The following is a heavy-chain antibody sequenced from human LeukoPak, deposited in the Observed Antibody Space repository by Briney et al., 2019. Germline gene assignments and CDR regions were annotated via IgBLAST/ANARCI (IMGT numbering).Heavy chain of an antibody. CDR2: IYYTGST. Sequence: SETLSLTCTVSGGSISNYYWSWIRQPPGKGLEWIAYIYYTGSTNYNPSLKSRVTISVDTSKNQFSLRLSSVTAADTAVYYCARHGNTVTNYFDYWGQGTLVTVSS. V-gene: IGHV4-59*08. CDR1: GGSISNYY. CDR3: ARHGNTVTNYFDY. D-gene: IGHD4-17*01. J-gene: IGHJ4*02.